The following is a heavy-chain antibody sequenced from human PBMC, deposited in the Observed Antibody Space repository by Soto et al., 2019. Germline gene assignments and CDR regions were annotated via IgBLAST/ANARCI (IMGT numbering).Heavy chain of an antibody. CDR1: GASISNVSYY. J-gene: IGHJ4*02. CDR2: IDYSEST. V-gene: IGHV4-31*03. Sequence: PSETLSLTCTVSGASISNVSYYWSWIRQHPGKGLEWIGYIDYSESTYYTPSLKSRLTISVDTSKNQFSLRLSSVTAADTAVYYCAREGGDGIDYWGQGTLVTVSS. CDR3: AREGGDGIDY. D-gene: IGHD3-16*01.